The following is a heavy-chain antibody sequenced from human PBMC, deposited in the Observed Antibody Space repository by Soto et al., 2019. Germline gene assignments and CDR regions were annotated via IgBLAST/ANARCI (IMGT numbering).Heavy chain of an antibody. V-gene: IGHV6-1*01. J-gene: IGHJ6*02. CDR3: ARDYEGGKDYYYYGMDV. D-gene: IGHD3-16*01. CDR2: TYYRSKWYN. CDR1: GDSVSSNSAA. Sequence: QSPTLSLTCAISGDSVSSNSAAWNWIRQSPSRGLEWLGRTYYRSKWYNDYAVSVKSRITINPDTSKNQFSLQLNSVTPEDTAVYYCARDYEGGKDYYYYGMDVWGQGTTVTVSS.